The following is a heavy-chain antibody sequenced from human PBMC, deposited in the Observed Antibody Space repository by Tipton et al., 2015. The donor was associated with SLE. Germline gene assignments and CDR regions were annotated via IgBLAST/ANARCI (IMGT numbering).Heavy chain of an antibody. D-gene: IGHD3-10*01. J-gene: IGHJ3*02. CDR3: ARNLGPHSGSFDAFDI. CDR2: ISAYNGNT. V-gene: IGHV1-18*04. CDR1: GYTFTSYG. Sequence: QLVQSGAEVKKPGASVKVSCKASGYTFTSYGISWVRQAPGQGLEWMGWISAYNGNTNYAQKLQGRVTMTTDTSTSTACMELRSLRSDDTAVYYCARNLGPHSGSFDAFDIWGQGTMVTVSS.